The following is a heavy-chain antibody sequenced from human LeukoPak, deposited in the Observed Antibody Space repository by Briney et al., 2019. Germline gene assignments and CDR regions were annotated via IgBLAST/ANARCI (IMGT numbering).Heavy chain of an antibody. D-gene: IGHD1-26*01. Sequence: SETLSLTCAVSGASISGSGYYWGWIRQPPGNGLEWIVNIYSSGSTYYNASLQSRVTIPIDTSKNQFSLRLNSVTAADTAMYYCAKSGGYGLIDYWGQGTRVTVSS. CDR3: AKSGGYGLIDY. CDR1: GASISGSGYY. CDR2: IYSSGST. J-gene: IGHJ4*02. V-gene: IGHV4-39*01.